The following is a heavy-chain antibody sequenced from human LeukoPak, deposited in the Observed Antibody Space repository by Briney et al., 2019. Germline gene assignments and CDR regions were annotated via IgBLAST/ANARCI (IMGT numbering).Heavy chain of an antibody. CDR2: ISWNSDKI. Sequence: GRSLRLSCAASGFKFDDYAMHWVRQVPGKGLEWVSGISWNSDKIGYADSVKGRFTISRDNAKNSLYLQMNSLRAEDTALYYCARGDGSGSYFFPPFDYWGQGTLVTVSS. V-gene: IGHV3-9*01. J-gene: IGHJ4*02. CDR3: ARGDGSGSYFFPPFDY. CDR1: GFKFDDYA. D-gene: IGHD3-10*01.